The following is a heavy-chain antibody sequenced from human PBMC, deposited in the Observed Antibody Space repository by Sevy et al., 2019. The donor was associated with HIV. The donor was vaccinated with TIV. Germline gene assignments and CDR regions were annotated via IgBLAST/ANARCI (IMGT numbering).Heavy chain of an antibody. J-gene: IGHJ4*02. CDR2: ISSSSSYI. D-gene: IGHD3-3*01. CDR1: GFTFSSYS. V-gene: IGHV3-21*01. CDR3: ARAFYDFWSGYYDFDY. Sequence: GESLKISCAASGFTFSSYSMNWVRQAPGKGLEWVSSISSSSSYIYYADSVKGRFTISRDNAKNSLYLQMKSLRAEDTAVYYCARAFYDFWSGYYDFDYWGQGTLVTVSS.